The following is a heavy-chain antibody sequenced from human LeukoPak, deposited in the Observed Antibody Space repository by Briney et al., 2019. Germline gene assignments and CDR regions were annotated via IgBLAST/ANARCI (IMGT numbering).Heavy chain of an antibody. CDR3: AKDGPYVIAVAGTGGFDY. D-gene: IGHD6-19*01. V-gene: IGHV3-23*01. CDR1: GFTFSSYA. J-gene: IGHJ4*02. Sequence: PGGSLRLSCAASGFTFSSYAMSWVRQAPGKGLEWVSAISGSGGSTYYADSVKGRFTISRDNSKNTLYLQMNSLRAEDTAVYYCAKDGPYVIAVAGTGGFDYWGQGTLVTVSS. CDR2: ISGSGGST.